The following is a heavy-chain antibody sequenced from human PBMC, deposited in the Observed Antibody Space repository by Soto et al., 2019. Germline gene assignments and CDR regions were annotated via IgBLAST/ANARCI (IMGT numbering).Heavy chain of an antibody. D-gene: IGHD3-3*01. CDR2: ISYDGSNK. V-gene: IGHV3-30*18. CDR1: GLTFSSYG. CDR3: AKDLFTIFGVVTLDYYYYMDV. Sequence: PGGSLRLACASCGLTFSSYGMHWVRQTPGKGLEWVAVISYDGSNKYYADSVKGRFTISRDNSKNTLYLQMNSLRAEDTAVYYCAKDLFTIFGVVTLDYYYYMDVWGKGTTVTVSS. J-gene: IGHJ6*03.